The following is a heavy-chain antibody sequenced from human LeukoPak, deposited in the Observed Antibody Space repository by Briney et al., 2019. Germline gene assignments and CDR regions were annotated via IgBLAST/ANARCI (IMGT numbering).Heavy chain of an antibody. CDR3: AKDQSSIAVAGTYNWFDP. V-gene: IGHV3-30*02. J-gene: IGHJ5*02. D-gene: IGHD6-19*01. Sequence: PGGSLRLSCAASGFTFSSYGMHWVRQAPGKGLEWVAFIRYDGSNKYYADSVKGRFTISRDNSKNTLYLQMNSLRAEDTAVYYCAKDQSSIAVAGTYNWFDPWGQGTLVTVSS. CDR2: IRYDGSNK. CDR1: GFTFSSYG.